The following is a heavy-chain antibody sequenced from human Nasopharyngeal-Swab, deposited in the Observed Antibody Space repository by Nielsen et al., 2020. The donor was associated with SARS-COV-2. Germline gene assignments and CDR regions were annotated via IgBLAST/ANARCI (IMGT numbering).Heavy chain of an antibody. D-gene: IGHD1-1*01. V-gene: IGHV1-2*04. CDR1: GYTFTGYY. CDR2: INPNSGGT. CDR3: AREKSWNDGNWFDP. J-gene: IGHJ5*02. Sequence: AAVKVSCKASGYTFTGYYMHWARQAPGQGLEWMGWINPNSGGTNYAQKFQGWVTMTRDTSISTAYMELSRLRSDDTAVYYCAREKSWNDGNWFDPWGQGTLVTVSS.